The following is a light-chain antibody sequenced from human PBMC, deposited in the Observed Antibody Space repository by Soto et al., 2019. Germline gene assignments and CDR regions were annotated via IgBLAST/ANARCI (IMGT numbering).Light chain of an antibody. Sequence: DIQMTQSPSTLSASVGDRVTITCRASQSMGRRLAWYQQKPGKAPKLLIYDASSLESRVPSRFSGSASGTEFTLTVSSLQHDDLATYYCQQYSSYARTFGEGTKVEI. CDR3: QQYSSYART. CDR1: QSMGRR. V-gene: IGKV1-5*01. J-gene: IGKJ1*01. CDR2: DAS.